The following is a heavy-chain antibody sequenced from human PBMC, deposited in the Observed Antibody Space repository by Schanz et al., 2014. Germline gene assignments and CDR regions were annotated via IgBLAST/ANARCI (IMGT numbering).Heavy chain of an antibody. V-gene: IGHV1-2*02. CDR3: ARGDVNWFDP. Sequence: QVQLVQSGPAVKKPGASMKVSCLASGYRFTDYHIHWLRQAPGQGPEWLGWINPNSDGTKYAQKFQGRVTMTRDTSVNTAYLDLSSLTSDDTAVYYCARGDVNWFDPWGQGTLVTVSS. CDR2: INPNSDGT. J-gene: IGHJ5*02. CDR1: GYRFTDYH.